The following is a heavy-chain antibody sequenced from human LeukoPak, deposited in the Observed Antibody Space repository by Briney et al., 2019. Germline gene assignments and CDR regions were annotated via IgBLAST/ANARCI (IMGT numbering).Heavy chain of an antibody. V-gene: IGHV3-23*01. CDR2: ISGSGGST. Sequence: GGSLRLSCAASGFTFSSFGMSWVRQAPGKGLEWVSDISGSGGSTYYADSVKGRFTISRDNSKDTLYLQMNSLRVEDTAIYYCTKGPFFYYDASGYNYFDSWGQGTLSPSPQ. D-gene: IGHD3-22*01. J-gene: IGHJ4*02. CDR1: GFTFSSFG. CDR3: TKGPFFYYDASGYNYFDS.